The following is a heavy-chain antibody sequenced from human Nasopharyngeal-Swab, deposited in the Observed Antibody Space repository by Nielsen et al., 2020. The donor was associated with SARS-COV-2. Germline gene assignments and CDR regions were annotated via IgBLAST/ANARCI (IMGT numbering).Heavy chain of an antibody. D-gene: IGHD6-13*01. Sequence: ASVKVSCKASGYTFTSYDINWVRQATGQGLEWMGWMNPNSGNTGYAQKFQGRVTMTRNTSISTAYMEPSSLRSEHTAVYYCAREGQQLVLDYYGMDVWGQGTTVTVSS. J-gene: IGHJ6*02. CDR3: AREGQQLVLDYYGMDV. CDR1: GYTFTSYD. CDR2: MNPNSGNT. V-gene: IGHV1-8*01.